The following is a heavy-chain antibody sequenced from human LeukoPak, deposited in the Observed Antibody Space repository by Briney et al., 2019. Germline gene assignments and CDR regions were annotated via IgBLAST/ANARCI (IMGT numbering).Heavy chain of an antibody. D-gene: IGHD3-10*01. CDR2: ISYDGSNK. J-gene: IGHJ6*02. Sequence: GGSLRLSCAASGFTFSTHAMHWVRQAPGKGLEWVAVISYDGSNKSYADSVKGRFTISRDNSKNTLYLQMNSLRAEDTAVYYCSRGCIALFRGGDYYYGMDVWGQGTTVTVSS. CDR3: SRGCIALFRGGDYYYGMDV. CDR1: GFTFSTHA. V-gene: IGHV3-30*04.